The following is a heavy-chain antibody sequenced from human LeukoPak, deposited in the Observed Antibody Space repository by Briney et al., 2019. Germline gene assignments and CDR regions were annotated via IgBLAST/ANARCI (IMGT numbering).Heavy chain of an antibody. D-gene: IGHD6-6*01. J-gene: IGHJ3*02. V-gene: IGHV4-39*01. CDR2: IYYSGST. CDR1: GGSISSSSYY. Sequence: SETLSLTCTVSGGSISSSSYYWGWIRQPPGKGLEWIGSIYYSGSTYYNPSLKSRVTISVDTSKNQFSLKLSSVTAADTAVYYCARQVGSSEAFDIWGQGTMVTVSS. CDR3: ARQVGSSEAFDI.